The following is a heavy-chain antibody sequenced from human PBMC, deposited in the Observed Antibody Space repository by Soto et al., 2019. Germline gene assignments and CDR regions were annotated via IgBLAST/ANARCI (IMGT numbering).Heavy chain of an antibody. V-gene: IGHV3-23*01. Sequence: PGGSLRLSCAASGFTFSSYAMSWVRQAPGKGLEWVSAISGSGGSTYYADSVKGRFTISRDNSKNTLYLQMNSLRAEDTAVYSCATSGGYYFDYWGQGTLVTVSS. CDR3: ATSGGYYFDY. CDR1: GFTFSSYA. CDR2: ISGSGGST. J-gene: IGHJ4*02. D-gene: IGHD5-12*01.